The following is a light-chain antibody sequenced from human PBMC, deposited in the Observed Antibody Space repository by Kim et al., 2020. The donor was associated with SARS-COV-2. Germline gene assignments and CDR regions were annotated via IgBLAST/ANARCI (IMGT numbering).Light chain of an antibody. CDR1: QSALYTSNNKNY. J-gene: IGKJ1*01. CDR3: QQYSITPWT. V-gene: IGKV4-1*01. Sequence: ATINCKSSQSALYTSNNKNYLTWYQQKSGQPPKLLIYWASTREFGVPDRFSGSGSGTNFTLTISSLQAEDVAIYYCQQYSITPWTFGQGTKVDIK. CDR2: WAS.